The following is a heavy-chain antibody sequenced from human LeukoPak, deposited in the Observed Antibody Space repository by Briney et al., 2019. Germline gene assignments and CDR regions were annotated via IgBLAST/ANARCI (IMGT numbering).Heavy chain of an antibody. CDR2: IRYDGSNK. Sequence: GVSLRLSCAASGFTFSSYGMHWVRQAPGKGLEWVAFIRYDGSNKYYADSVKGRFTISRDNSKNTLYLQMNSLRAEDTAVYYCAKEYYSNSPDYYYYYMDVWGKGTTVTVSS. J-gene: IGHJ6*03. CDR1: GFTFSSYG. V-gene: IGHV3-30*02. D-gene: IGHD4-11*01. CDR3: AKEYYSNSPDYYYYYMDV.